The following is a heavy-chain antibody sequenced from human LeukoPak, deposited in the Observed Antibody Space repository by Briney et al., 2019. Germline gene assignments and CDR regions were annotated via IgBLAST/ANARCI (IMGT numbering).Heavy chain of an antibody. Sequence: GGSLGLSCAASGFTFSSYGMHWVRQAPGKGLEWVAFIRYDGSNKYYADSVKGRFTISRDKSKNTLYLQMNSLRAEDTAVYYCAKGYCSSTSCLDAFDIWGQGTMVTVSS. J-gene: IGHJ3*02. CDR3: AKGYCSSTSCLDAFDI. V-gene: IGHV3-30*02. CDR1: GFTFSSYG. D-gene: IGHD2-2*01. CDR2: IRYDGSNK.